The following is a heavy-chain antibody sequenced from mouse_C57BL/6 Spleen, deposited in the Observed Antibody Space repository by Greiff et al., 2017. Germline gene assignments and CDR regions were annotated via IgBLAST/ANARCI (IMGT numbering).Heavy chain of an antibody. CDR3: VRGEVLRGYYAMDY. CDR2: IDPNSGGT. CDR1: GYTFTSYW. J-gene: IGHJ4*01. Sequence: QVHVKQPGAELVKPGASVKLSCKASGYTFTSYWMHWVKQRPGRGLEWIGKIDPNSGGTKYNEKFKGKATLTVDKPSSTAYMQLSSLTSEDSAVFDDVRGEVLRGYYAMDYWGQGTSVTVSS. V-gene: IGHV1-72*01.